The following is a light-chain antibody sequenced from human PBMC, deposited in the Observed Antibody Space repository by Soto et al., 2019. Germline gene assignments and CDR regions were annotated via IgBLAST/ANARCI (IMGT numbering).Light chain of an antibody. Sequence: EIVLTQSPATPSLSPGERATLSCWASQSVSSYLAWYQQKPGQAPRLLIYDASNRATDVPPRFRGSGSGTDFILTISSLEPEDFAVYYCQQRSSWPLTFGGGTKVEI. CDR3: QQRSSWPLT. CDR1: QSVSSY. J-gene: IGKJ4*01. V-gene: IGKV3-11*01. CDR2: DAS.